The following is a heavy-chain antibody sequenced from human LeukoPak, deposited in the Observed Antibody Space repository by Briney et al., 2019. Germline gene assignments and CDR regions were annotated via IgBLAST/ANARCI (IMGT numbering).Heavy chain of an antibody. J-gene: IGHJ3*02. CDR2: INHSGST. D-gene: IGHD2-21*02. CDR3: ARVRGGDSYWGLSAFDI. Sequence: SETLSLTCAVYGGSFSGYYWSWIRQPPGKGLEWIGEINHSGSTNYNPSLKSRVTISVDTSKNQFSLKLSSVTAADTAVYYCARVRGGDSYWGLSAFDIWGQGTMVTVSS. CDR1: GGSFSGYY. V-gene: IGHV4-34*01.